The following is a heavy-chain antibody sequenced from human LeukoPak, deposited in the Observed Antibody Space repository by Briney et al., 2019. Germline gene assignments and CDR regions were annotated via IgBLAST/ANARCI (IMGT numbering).Heavy chain of an antibody. CDR1: GFTVSRNY. D-gene: IGHD6-13*01. Sequence: GGSLRLSCAVSGFTVSRNYMSWVRQAPGKGLEWVSVIYSGGSTYYADSVKGRFIICRDNSKNTLYLQMNSLRAEDTAVYYCTRGPYSSTWNTVDYWGQGTLVTVSS. CDR3: TRGPYSSTWNTVDY. CDR2: IYSGGST. J-gene: IGHJ4*02. V-gene: IGHV3-66*01.